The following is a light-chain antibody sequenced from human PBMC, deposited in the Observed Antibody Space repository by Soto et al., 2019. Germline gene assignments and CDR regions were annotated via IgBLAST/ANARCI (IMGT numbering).Light chain of an antibody. Sequence: QSALTQPHSVSGSPGQAVPISCTGTSSDVGNYIYVSWYQQQPGKAPKLIIYEVTKRPSGVPDRFSGSKSGNTASLTVSGLQAEDEADYYCCSYAGSYTVVFGGGTKLTVL. V-gene: IGLV2-11*01. CDR1: SSDVGNYIY. J-gene: IGLJ2*01. CDR3: CSYAGSYTVV. CDR2: EVT.